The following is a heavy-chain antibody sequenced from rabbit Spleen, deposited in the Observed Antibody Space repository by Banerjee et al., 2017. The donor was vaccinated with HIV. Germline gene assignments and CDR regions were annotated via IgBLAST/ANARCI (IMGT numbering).Heavy chain of an antibody. CDR3: VREAGYGGYGDANL. Sequence: EESGGDLVKPEGSLTLTCTASGFSFSSSYWIYWVRQAPGKGLEWIGYIVPIFGVTYYANWVNGRFTISSHNAQNTLYLQLNSLTAADTATYFCVREAGYGGYGDANLWGPGTLVTVS. D-gene: IGHD6-1*01. CDR2: IVPIFGVT. CDR1: GFSFSSSYW. J-gene: IGHJ4*01. V-gene: IGHV1S45*01.